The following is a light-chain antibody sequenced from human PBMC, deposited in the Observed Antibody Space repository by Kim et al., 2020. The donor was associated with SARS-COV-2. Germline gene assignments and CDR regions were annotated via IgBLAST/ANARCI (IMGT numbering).Light chain of an antibody. CDR1: QSINSW. V-gene: IGKV1-5*03. CDR2: KAS. J-gene: IGKJ1*01. CDR3: QRYNNYSVA. Sequence: DIQMTQSPSTLSASVGDRVTITCRASQSINSWLAWYQQKPGKAPKLLIYKASSLESGVPARFSGSGSGTEFTLTISSLQPDDFASYYCQRYNNYSVAFGQGTRVEFK.